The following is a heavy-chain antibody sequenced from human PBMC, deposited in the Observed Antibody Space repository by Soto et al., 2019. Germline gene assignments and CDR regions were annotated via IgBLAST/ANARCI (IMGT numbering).Heavy chain of an antibody. CDR1: GDSITSSSFY. Sequence: SETLSLTCTVSGDSITSSSFYWGWLRQPPGKGLEGIAHICHTESTYQNPTLKSRLRMSVDTSKNQFSLNLSSVTATDTDVYYCERPRIVPTTNFDYWGQGTLVTVSS. V-gene: IGHV4-39*01. CDR2: ICHTEST. D-gene: IGHD1-26*01. CDR3: ERPRIVPTTNFDY. J-gene: IGHJ4*02.